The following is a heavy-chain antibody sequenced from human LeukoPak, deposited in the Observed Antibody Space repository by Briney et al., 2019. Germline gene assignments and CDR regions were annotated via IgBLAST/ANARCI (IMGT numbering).Heavy chain of an antibody. CDR2: ISGSGGST. CDR3: AKESHYYGSGIGDY. J-gene: IGHJ4*02. D-gene: IGHD3-10*01. CDR1: GFTFSSYA. Sequence: PGRSLRLSCAASGFTFSSYAMSWVRQAPGKGLEWVSAISGSGGSTYYADSVKGRFTISRDNSKNTLYLQMNSLRAEDTAVYYCAKESHYYGSGIGDYWGQGTLVTVSS. V-gene: IGHV3-23*01.